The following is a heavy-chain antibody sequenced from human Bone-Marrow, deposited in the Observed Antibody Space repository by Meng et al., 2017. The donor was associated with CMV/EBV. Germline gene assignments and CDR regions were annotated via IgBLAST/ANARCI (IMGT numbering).Heavy chain of an antibody. J-gene: IGHJ3*02. V-gene: IGHV4-39*07. CDR2: IYYSGST. Sequence: SEPLSLTCTVSGGSISSSSYYWGWIRQPPGKGLEWIGSIYYSGSTYYNPSLKSRVTISVDTSKNQFSLKLSSVTAADTAVYYCARTRITMIVGGAFDIWGQGTMVTVSS. CDR1: GGSISSSSYY. D-gene: IGHD3-22*01. CDR3: ARTRITMIVGGAFDI.